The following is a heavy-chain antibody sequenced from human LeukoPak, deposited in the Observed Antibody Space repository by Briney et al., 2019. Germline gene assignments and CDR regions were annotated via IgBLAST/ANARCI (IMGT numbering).Heavy chain of an antibody. CDR1: GFTFSGSA. V-gene: IGHV3-73*01. Sequence: PGGSLRLSCAASGFTFSGSAMHWVRQASGKGLEWVGRIRSKANSYATAYAASVKGRFTISRDDSKNTPYLQMNSLKTEDTAVYYCTRHGELYYYGSGSYFDYWGQGTLVTVSS. D-gene: IGHD3-10*01. J-gene: IGHJ4*02. CDR3: TRHGELYYYGSGSYFDY. CDR2: IRSKANSYAT.